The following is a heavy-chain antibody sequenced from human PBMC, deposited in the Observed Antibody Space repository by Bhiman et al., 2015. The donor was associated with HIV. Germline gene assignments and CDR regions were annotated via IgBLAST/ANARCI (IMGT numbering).Heavy chain of an antibody. CDR1: GLTFNNYA. D-gene: IGHD4-17*01. Sequence: EMQLLESGGGFVQPGGSLGLSCAASGLTFNNYAMTWVRQAPGKGLEWVSVISGGGGSTYYADSVKGRFTISRDNSRNTLYLQINSLRAEDTAVYYCATHLNDYGDTLTDDAFDIWAKG. V-gene: IGHV3-23*01. CDR3: ATHLNDYGDTLTDDAFDI. J-gene: IGHJ3*02. CDR2: ISGGGGST.